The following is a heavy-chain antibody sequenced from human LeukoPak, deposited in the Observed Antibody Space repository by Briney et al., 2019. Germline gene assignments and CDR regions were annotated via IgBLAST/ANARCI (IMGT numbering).Heavy chain of an antibody. D-gene: IGHD6-13*01. J-gene: IGHJ5*02. CDR2: INPNSGGT. Sequence: ASVKVSCKASGYYFVTYPINWVRQAPGQGLEWMGWINPNSGGTNYAQKFQGRVTMTRDTSISTAYMELSRLRSDDTAVYYCARARPRGSSWYHWFDPWGQGTLVTVSS. CDR1: GYYFVTYP. CDR3: ARARPRGSSWYHWFDP. V-gene: IGHV1-2*02.